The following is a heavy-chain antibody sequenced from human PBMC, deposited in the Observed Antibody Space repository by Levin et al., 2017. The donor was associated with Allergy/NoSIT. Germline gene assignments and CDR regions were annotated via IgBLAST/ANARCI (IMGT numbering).Heavy chain of an antibody. CDR1: SLTTSGVG. Sequence: SLTTSGVGVGWIRQPPGKALEWLALISWDGNKRYSPSLNSRLTITKDTSKNQVVLTMTNMDPVDTATYYCAHILAATSSFDYWGQGTLVSVSS. CDR2: ISWDGNK. V-gene: IGHV2-5*02. D-gene: IGHD2-15*01. CDR3: AHILAATSSFDY. J-gene: IGHJ4*02.